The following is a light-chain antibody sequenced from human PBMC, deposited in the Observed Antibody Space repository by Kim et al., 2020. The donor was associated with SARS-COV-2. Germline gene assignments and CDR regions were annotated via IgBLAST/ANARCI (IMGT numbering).Light chain of an antibody. CDR3: QQYINWSYT. Sequence: EIVMTQSPATLSVSPGERATLSCRASQSVSSNLAWYQQKPGQAPRLLIYGASTRATGIPARFSGSGSGTEFTLTISSLQSEDFAVYYCQQYINWSYTFGQGTKLEI. V-gene: IGKV3-15*01. J-gene: IGKJ2*01. CDR1: QSVSSN. CDR2: GAS.